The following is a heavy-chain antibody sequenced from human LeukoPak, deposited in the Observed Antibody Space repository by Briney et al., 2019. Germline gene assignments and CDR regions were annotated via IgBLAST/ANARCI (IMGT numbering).Heavy chain of an antibody. CDR2: INHSGST. Sequence: NTSETLSLTCAVYGGSFSGYYWSWIRQPPGKGLEWIGEINHSGSTNYNPSLKSRVTISVDTSKNQFSLKLSSVTAADTAVYYCARGVRLYYDFWSGYDRILNWFDPWGQGTLVTVSS. J-gene: IGHJ5*02. CDR3: ARGVRLYYDFWSGYDRILNWFDP. V-gene: IGHV4-34*01. D-gene: IGHD3-3*01. CDR1: GGSFSGYY.